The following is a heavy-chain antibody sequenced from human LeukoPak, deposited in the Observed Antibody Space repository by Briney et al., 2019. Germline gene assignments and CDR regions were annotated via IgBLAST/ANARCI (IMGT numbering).Heavy chain of an antibody. CDR2: IIPIFGTA. CDR3: ATRAYCGGDCYSDAFDF. J-gene: IGHJ3*01. V-gene: IGHV1-69*05. Sequence: SVKVSCKASGGTFSSYAISWVRQAPGQGLEWMGGIIPIFGTANYAQKFQGRVTITTDESTSTAYMELISLRSEDTAVYDCATRAYCGGDCYSDAFDFWGQGTMVTVSS. D-gene: IGHD2-21*02. CDR1: GGTFSSYA.